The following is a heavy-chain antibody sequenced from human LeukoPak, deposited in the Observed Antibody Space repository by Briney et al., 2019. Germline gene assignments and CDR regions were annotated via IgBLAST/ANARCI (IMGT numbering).Heavy chain of an antibody. Sequence: SETLSLTCTVSGGSISTYYWSWIRQPPGKGLEWIGYIYYCGSTNYNPSLKSRVTISVDTSKNQFSLKLTSVTAADTAVYYCARAQLNLLVDFGMDVWGQGTTVTVSS. CDR1: GGSISTYY. D-gene: IGHD1-1*01. J-gene: IGHJ6*02. V-gene: IGHV4-59*01. CDR3: ARAQLNLLVDFGMDV. CDR2: IYYCGST.